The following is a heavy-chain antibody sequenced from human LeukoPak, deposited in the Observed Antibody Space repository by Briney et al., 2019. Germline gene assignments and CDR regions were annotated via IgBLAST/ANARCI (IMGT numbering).Heavy chain of an antibody. Sequence: PGGSLRLSCAASGFTFSSYTMSWVRQAPGKRLEWVSGITGSGGRTYYADSVKGRFTVSRDNSKNSLYLQMNSLRAEDTAIYFCAKDGPNSSGWLKGNFDIWGQGTLVTVSS. J-gene: IGHJ3*02. D-gene: IGHD6-19*01. CDR2: ITGSGGRT. V-gene: IGHV3-23*01. CDR1: GFTFSSYT. CDR3: AKDGPNSSGWLKGNFDI.